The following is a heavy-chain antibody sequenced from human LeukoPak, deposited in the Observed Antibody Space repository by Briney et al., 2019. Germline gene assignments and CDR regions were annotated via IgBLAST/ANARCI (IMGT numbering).Heavy chain of an antibody. Sequence: GGSLRLAWAAAGFTLSSYGMSWVRQAAGKGMEWGLSISRGGGSTYYADSVKGRFTISRDNSNNPLYLQMNSLRAEDAAVYYCVKDRTGNYVAWFDPWGQGTLVTVSS. V-gene: IGHV3-23*01. D-gene: IGHD4-11*01. CDR2: ISRGGGST. J-gene: IGHJ5*02. CDR1: GFTLSSYG. CDR3: VKDRTGNYVAWFDP.